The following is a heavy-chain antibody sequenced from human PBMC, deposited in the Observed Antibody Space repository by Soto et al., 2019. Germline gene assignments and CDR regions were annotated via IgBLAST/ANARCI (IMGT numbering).Heavy chain of an antibody. CDR1: GFSLTTTGVG. Sequence: QITLKESGPTLIKPTQTLTLTCTFSGFSLTTTGVGVGWIRQPPGKDLEWLALIYWDDDKRYSPSLTSRLTITNDTSKNQVVLTMTNMDPVDTATYYCAHRLTLNSDWNYGRFDYWGQGTLVTVSS. J-gene: IGHJ4*02. V-gene: IGHV2-5*02. CDR2: IYWDDDK. CDR3: AHRLTLNSDWNYGRFDY. D-gene: IGHD1-7*01.